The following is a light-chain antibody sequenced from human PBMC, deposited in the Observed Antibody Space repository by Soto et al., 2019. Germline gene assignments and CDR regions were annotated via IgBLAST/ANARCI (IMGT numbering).Light chain of an antibody. V-gene: IGLV2-14*03. CDR1: NSDVGAYIY. J-gene: IGLJ1*01. Sequence: QSALTQPASVSGSPGQSITISCTGTNSDVGAYIYVSWYQRHPGKAPKLMVYDINNRPSGVSNRFSGSKSANTASLTISGLQADDEADYYCVSFTTKSSYVFGTGTKVTVL. CDR2: DIN. CDR3: VSFTTKSSYV.